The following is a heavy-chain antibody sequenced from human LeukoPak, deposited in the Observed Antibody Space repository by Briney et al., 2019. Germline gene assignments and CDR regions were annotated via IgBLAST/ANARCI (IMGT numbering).Heavy chain of an antibody. CDR1: GGSISSYY. Sequence: KSSETLSLTCTVSGGSISSYYWSWIRQPPGKGLEWIGYIYYSGSTNYNPSLKSRVTISVDTSKNQFSLKLSSVTAADTAVYYCARDRDRSWFDPWGQGTLVTVSS. V-gene: IGHV4-59*01. CDR3: ARDRDRSWFDP. J-gene: IGHJ5*02. CDR2: IYYSGST. D-gene: IGHD3-22*01.